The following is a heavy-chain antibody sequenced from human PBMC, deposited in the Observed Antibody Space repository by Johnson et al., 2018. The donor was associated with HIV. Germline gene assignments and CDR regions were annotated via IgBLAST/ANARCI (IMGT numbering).Heavy chain of an antibody. V-gene: IGHV3-74*02. D-gene: IGHD6-13*01. CDR1: GFTLTTHW. CDR2: INRDGSTT. J-gene: IGHJ3*02. Sequence: VQLVESGGTVVQPGGSLRLSCAASGFTLTTHWMHWVRQAPGKGLVWVSRINRDGSTTDYADSVTGRFTISRDNAKNTVYLQMNSLRAEDTAVYFCARGDNAAAGDAFDIWGQGTMVTVSS. CDR3: ARGDNAAAGDAFDI.